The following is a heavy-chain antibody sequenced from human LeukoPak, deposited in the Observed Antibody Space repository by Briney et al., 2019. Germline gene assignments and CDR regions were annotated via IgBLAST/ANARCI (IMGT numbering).Heavy chain of an antibody. CDR1: GFTFDDYA. CDR2: ISWNSDTI. J-gene: IGHJ4*02. V-gene: IGHV3-9*01. D-gene: IGHD1-26*01. Sequence: GGSLRLSCAASGFTFDDYAMHWVRQAPGKGLEWVSGISWNSDTIGYADSVKGRFTISRDNAKNSLYLQMNSLRAEDTALYYCAKGKWYSGTYHFDYWGQGTLVTVSS. CDR3: AKGKWYSGTYHFDY.